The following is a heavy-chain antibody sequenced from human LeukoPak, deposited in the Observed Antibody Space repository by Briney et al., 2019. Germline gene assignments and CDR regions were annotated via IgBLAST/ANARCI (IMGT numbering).Heavy chain of an antibody. D-gene: IGHD3-22*01. J-gene: IGHJ4*02. V-gene: IGHV4-39*01. CDR2: FYYSERT. Sequence: SETLSLTCTVSGGSISSNPFYWGWIRHPPGKGLEWIGSFYYSERTSYNPSLKSRVSISVDTSKNQFSLRLSSVTAADTAVYYCASVYYYDSSRIDYWGQGTLVTVSS. CDR3: ASVYYYDSSRIDY. CDR1: GGSISSNPFY.